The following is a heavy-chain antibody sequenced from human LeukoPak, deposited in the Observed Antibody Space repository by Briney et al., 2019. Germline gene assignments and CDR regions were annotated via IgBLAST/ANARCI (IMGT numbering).Heavy chain of an antibody. V-gene: IGHV4-61*01. CDR2: IYYSGST. Sequence: SETLSLTCTVSGGSVSSGSYYWSWIRQPPGKGLEWIGYIYYSGSTNYNPSLKSRVTISVDTSKNQFSLKLSSVTAADTAVYYCARLTKYNWNYSDYWGQGTLVTVSS. CDR1: GGSVSSGSYY. CDR3: ARLTKYNWNYSDY. J-gene: IGHJ4*02. D-gene: IGHD1-20*01.